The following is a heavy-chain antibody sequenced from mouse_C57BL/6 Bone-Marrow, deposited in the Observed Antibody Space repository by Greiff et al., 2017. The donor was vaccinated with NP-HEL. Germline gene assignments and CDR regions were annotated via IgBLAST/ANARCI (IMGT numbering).Heavy chain of an antibody. Sequence: VQLQQSGAELVRPGASVKLSCTASGFNIKDYYMHWVKQRPEQGLEWIGRIDPEDGDTEYAPKFPGKATMTADTSSNTAYLQLSSLTSEDTAVYYCTTCDTTVVDWFAYWGQGTLVTVSA. J-gene: IGHJ3*01. CDR3: TTCDTTVVDWFAY. CDR2: IDPEDGDT. V-gene: IGHV14-1*01. CDR1: GFNIKDYY. D-gene: IGHD1-1*01.